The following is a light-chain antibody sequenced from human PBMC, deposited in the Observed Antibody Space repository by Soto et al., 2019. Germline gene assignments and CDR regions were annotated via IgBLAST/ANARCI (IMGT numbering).Light chain of an antibody. CDR3: QQYGNSPRT. Sequence: EIVLTQSPGTLSLSPGERATLSCRASQSVSNNYLAWFQQTPGQAPRLLIYDTSRRATGIPDRFSDSGSGTDFTLTISVLEPEDSAMYYCQQYGNSPRTFGQGTKVEIK. V-gene: IGKV3-20*01. CDR1: QSVSNNY. J-gene: IGKJ1*01. CDR2: DTS.